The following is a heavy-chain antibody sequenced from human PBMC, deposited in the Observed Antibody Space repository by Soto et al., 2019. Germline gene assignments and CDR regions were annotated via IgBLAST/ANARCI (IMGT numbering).Heavy chain of an antibody. Sequence: EVQLVESGGGLVKPGGSLRLSCAASGFTFSSYSMNWVRQAPGKGLEWVSSISSSSSYIYYADSVKGRFTISRDNAKNSRYLQMNSRRAEDTAVYYCARDPVSRYSGSYYSDYWGQGTLVTVSS. CDR2: ISSSSSYI. J-gene: IGHJ4*02. V-gene: IGHV3-21*01. CDR3: ARDPVSRYSGSYYSDY. CDR1: GFTFSSYS. D-gene: IGHD1-26*01.